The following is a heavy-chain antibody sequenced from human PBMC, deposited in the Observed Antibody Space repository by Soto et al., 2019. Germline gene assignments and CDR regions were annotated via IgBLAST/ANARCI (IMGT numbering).Heavy chain of an antibody. J-gene: IGHJ4*01. Sequence: GGPLRLSCVASGFTFSDHAMHWARQAPGKGLEWVALISPVGTNEYYADSAKGRFSISRDNSKNTLYLHMNSLRPEDTALYYCARENPRISPRLIQNWGHGTLVTVSS. CDR2: ISPVGTNE. CDR3: ARENPRISPRLIQN. V-gene: IGHV3-30-3*01. D-gene: IGHD6-6*01. CDR1: GFTFSDHA.